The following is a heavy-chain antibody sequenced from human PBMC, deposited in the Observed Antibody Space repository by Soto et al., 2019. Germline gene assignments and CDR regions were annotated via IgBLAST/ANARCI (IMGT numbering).Heavy chain of an antibody. J-gene: IGHJ4*02. CDR3: ARALLDIVVVPVIEY. V-gene: IGHV1-18*01. CDR2: ISAYNGNT. Sequence: QGLEWMGWISAYNGNTNYAQKLQGRVTMTTDTSTSTAYMELRSLRSDDTAVYYCARALLDIVVVPVIEYWGQGTLVIVSS. D-gene: IGHD2-2*01.